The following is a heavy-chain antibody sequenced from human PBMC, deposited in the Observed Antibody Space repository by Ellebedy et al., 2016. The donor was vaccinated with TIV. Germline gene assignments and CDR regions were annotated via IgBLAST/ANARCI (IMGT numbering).Heavy chain of an antibody. Sequence: GESLKISXAASGFTFSSYSMNWVRQAPGKGLEWISYISSSGSTIYQADSVKGRFTISRDNAKNSLYLQMNSLRAEDTAVYYCARVVGDTSGHYYYFDYWGQGTLVTVSS. J-gene: IGHJ4*02. CDR3: ARVVGDTSGHYYYFDY. CDR2: ISSSGSTI. CDR1: GFTFSSYS. V-gene: IGHV3-48*04. D-gene: IGHD3-22*01.